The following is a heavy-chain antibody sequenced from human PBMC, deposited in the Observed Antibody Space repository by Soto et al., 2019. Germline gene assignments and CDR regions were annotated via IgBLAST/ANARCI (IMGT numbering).Heavy chain of an antibody. CDR1: VGSVSGGSYF. Sequence: PSETLSLTCTVSVGSVSGGSYFWSWVRQPTGKGLEWIGYFYYSGSTRYNPSLKSRVTILEDTSKNQFSLKLNSVTAADTAVYYCAREGRMGTFDYWGQGALVTVSS. CDR2: FYYSGST. V-gene: IGHV4-61*01. CDR3: AREGRMGTFDY. D-gene: IGHD1-1*01. J-gene: IGHJ4*02.